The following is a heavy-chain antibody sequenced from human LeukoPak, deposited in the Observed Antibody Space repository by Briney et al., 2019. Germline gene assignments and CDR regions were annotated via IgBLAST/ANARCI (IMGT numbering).Heavy chain of an antibody. CDR1: GGSISSYY. CDR2: IYYSGST. D-gene: IGHD6-13*01. V-gene: IGHV4-59*01. Sequence: SETLSPTCTVSGGSISSYYWSWIRQPPGKGLEWIGYIYYSGSTNYNPSLKSRVTISVETSKNEFSLKLRSVTAADTAVYYCARVTGYRIEDYFDYWGQGTLATVSS. J-gene: IGHJ4*02. CDR3: ARVTGYRIEDYFDY.